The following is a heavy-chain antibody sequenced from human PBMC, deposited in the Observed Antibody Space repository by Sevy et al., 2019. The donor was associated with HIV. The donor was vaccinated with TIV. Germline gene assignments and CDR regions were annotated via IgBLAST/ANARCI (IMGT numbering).Heavy chain of an antibody. D-gene: IGHD3-10*01. CDR2: ISHDGRNE. J-gene: IGHJ3*02. CDR3: ASKGGSWTNDAFDT. Sequence: GGYLRLSCAASGFTFSRYRMHWVRQAPGKGLEWVTVISHDGRNEQYADSVKGRFAISRDNSKSMLYLQMNSLRVEDTAVYYCASKGGSWTNDAFDTWGQGTMVTVSS. V-gene: IGHV3-30*03. CDR1: GFTFSRYR.